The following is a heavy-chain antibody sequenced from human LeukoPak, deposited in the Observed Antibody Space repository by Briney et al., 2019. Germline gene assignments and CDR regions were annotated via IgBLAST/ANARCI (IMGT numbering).Heavy chain of an antibody. CDR3: ARGRYSSNYYYYYYMDV. V-gene: IGHV4-34*01. CDR1: GGSFSGYY. J-gene: IGHJ6*03. D-gene: IGHD6-13*01. Sequence: PSETLSLTCAVYGGSFSGYYCSWIRQPPGKGLEWIGEINHSGSTYYNPSLKSRVTISVDTSKNQFSLKLSSVTAADTAVYYCARGRYSSNYYYYYYMDVWGKGTTVTVSS. CDR2: INHSGST.